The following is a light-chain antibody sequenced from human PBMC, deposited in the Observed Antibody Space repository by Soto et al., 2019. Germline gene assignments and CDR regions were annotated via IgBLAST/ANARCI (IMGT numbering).Light chain of an antibody. CDR2: DAS. Sequence: DIQMTQSPSSLSASVGDRVTITCRASQTISTYLNWYQQKPGKAPRLLIYDASSLLSGVPSRFSGSGSGTDFTLTIASLQPEDFSTYYCQQYNSYPCTFGQGTKLEIK. J-gene: IGKJ2*02. V-gene: IGKV1-39*01. CDR1: QTISTY. CDR3: QQYNSYPCT.